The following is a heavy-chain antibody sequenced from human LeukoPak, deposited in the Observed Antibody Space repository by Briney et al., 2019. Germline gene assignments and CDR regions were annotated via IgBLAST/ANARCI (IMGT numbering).Heavy chain of an antibody. J-gene: IGHJ4*02. CDR3: TRDREHGTQDS. CDR1: GGFFTDYY. D-gene: IGHD1-26*01. V-gene: IGHV4-39*07. CDR2: IYYRGNP. Sequence: PSETLSLTCTVSGGFFTDYYWGWIRQPPGKGLEWIGCIYYRGNPFFNPSLRDRVSLSLDQSQGRFSRSPNSVAAADTAVYFCTRDREHGTQDSWGQGTLVTVS.